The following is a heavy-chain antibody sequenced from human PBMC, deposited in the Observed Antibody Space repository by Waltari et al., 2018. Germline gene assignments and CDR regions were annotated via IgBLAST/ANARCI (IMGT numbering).Heavy chain of an antibody. J-gene: IGHJ4*02. D-gene: IGHD4-17*01. CDR1: GGPISTYY. CDR3: ARRRDYGDSDFDY. CDR2: IYYSGNT. Sequence: QVQLQESGPGLVKPSETLSLTCTVSGGPISTYYWSWIRQPPGKGLEWIGNIYYSGNTNYNPSLRSRVTISIDTSKNQFSLKLTSVTTADTAVYYCARRRDYGDSDFDYWGQGTLVTVSS. V-gene: IGHV4-59*13.